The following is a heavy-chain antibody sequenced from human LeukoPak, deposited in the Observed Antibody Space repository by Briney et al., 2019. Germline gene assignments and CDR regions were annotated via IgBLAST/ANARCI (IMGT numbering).Heavy chain of an antibody. CDR3: ARERAWIPDYYYGMDV. CDR1: GFTFSSYS. CDR2: ISSSSSTI. J-gene: IGHJ6*02. D-gene: IGHD5-18*01. V-gene: IGHV3-48*01. Sequence: HPGGSQRLSCAASGFTFSSYSMNWVRQAPGKGLEWVSYISSSSSTIYYADSVKGRFTISRDNAKNSLCLQMNSLRAEDTAVYYCARERAWIPDYYYGMDVWGQGTTVTVSS.